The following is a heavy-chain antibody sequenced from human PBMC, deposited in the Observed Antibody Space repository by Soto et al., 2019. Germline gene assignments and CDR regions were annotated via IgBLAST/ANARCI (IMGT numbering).Heavy chain of an antibody. V-gene: IGHV3-15*07. J-gene: IGHJ4*02. CDR3: TTLTMLLVHFDY. Sequence: GGSLRLSCAASGFTLSNAWMNWVRQAPGKGLEWVARIKNKPDGGAADYAAPVKGRFSISRDDSENMLYLQMDSLKTEDTAVYYCTTLTMLLVHFDYWGQGALVTVSS. D-gene: IGHD3-10*02. CDR2: IKNKPDGGAA. CDR1: GFTLSNAW.